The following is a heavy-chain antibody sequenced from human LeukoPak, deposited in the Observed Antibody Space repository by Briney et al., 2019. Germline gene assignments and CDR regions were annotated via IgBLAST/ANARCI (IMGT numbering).Heavy chain of an antibody. V-gene: IGHV3-74*01. D-gene: IGHD3-16*02. CDR1: GFTFSSYW. CDR2: VNTDGSST. CDR3: ARDRYKFDP. Sequence: GGSLRLSCAASGFTFSSYWMHWVRQAPGKGLVWVSRVNTDGSSTNYADSVKGRFTISRDNAKNTLYLQMNSLRAGDTAVYYCARDRYKFDPWGQGTLVTVSS. J-gene: IGHJ5*02.